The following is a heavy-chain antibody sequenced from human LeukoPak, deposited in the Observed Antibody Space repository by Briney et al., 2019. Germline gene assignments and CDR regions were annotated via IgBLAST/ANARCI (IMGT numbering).Heavy chain of an antibody. CDR2: LSGSGSTT. CDR1: VVSFNSIG. V-gene: IGHV3-23*01. J-gene: IGHJ4*02. D-gene: IGHD6-13*01. Sequence: LIRSCAACVVSFNSIGMGWVRLATGKRLEWVSALSGSGSTTYYADSVKGRFTISRDNSKNTVFLQMNSLRVEDTAVYYCAKAGYSSSWPFDYWGQGTQVTVSS. CDR3: AKAGYSSSWPFDY.